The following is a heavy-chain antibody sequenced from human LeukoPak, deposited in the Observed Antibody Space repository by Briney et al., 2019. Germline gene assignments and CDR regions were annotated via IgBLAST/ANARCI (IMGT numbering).Heavy chain of an antibody. CDR2: ISAYTGNT. V-gene: IGHV1-18*01. CDR3: ARGWYYYGSGSYYRLDY. Sequence: ASVKVSCKASGYPFTDYGVSWVRQAPGQGLEWMGWISAYTGNTKYAERFQGRVTMTTDTSTSTVYMELRSLRSDDTAVYYCARGWYYYGSGSYYRLDYWGQGTLVTVSS. J-gene: IGHJ4*02. D-gene: IGHD3-10*01. CDR1: GYPFTDYG.